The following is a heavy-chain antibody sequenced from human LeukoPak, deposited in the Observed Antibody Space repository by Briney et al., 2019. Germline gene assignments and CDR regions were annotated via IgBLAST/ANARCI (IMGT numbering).Heavy chain of an antibody. V-gene: IGHV1-2*02. CDR3: ARDQSAPVLVPAAIADAFDI. D-gene: IGHD2-2*02. J-gene: IGHJ3*02. Sequence: ASVKVSCKASGYTFTGYYMHWVRQAPGQGLEWMGWVNPNSGGTNYAQKFQGRVTMTRDTSISTAYMELSRLRSDDTAVYYCARDQSAPVLVPAAIADAFDIWGQGTMVTVSS. CDR2: VNPNSGGT. CDR1: GYTFTGYY.